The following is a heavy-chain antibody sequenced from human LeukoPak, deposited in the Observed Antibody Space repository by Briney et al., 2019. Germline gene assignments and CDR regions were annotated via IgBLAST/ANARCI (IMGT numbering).Heavy chain of an antibody. CDR1: GFTFSSYS. CDR2: ISGSGGST. Sequence: GGSLRLSCAASGFTFSSYSMNWVRQAPGKGLEWVSAISGSGGSTYYADSVKGRFTISRDNAKNTLSLQMNSLRVEDTAVYYCARAYCSTTSCNSELFDPWGQGTLVAVSS. V-gene: IGHV3-23*01. CDR3: ARAYCSTTSCNSELFDP. D-gene: IGHD2-2*01. J-gene: IGHJ5*02.